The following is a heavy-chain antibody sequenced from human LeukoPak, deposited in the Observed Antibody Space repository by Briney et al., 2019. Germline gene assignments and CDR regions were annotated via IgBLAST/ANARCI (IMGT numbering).Heavy chain of an antibody. CDR1: GGSISSSSYY. Sequence: SETLSLTCTVSGGSISSSSYYWGWIRQPPGKGLEWIGSIYYSGSTYYNPSLKSRVTIFVDTSKNQFSLKLSSVTAADTAVYYCATSGVIVTKLDYWGQGTLVTVSS. D-gene: IGHD5-12*01. J-gene: IGHJ4*02. CDR2: IYYSGST. CDR3: ATSGVIVTKLDY. V-gene: IGHV4-39*01.